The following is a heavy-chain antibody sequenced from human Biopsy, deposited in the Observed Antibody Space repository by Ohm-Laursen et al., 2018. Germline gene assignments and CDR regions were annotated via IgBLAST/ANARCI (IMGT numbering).Heavy chain of an antibody. Sequence: SDTLSLTCTVTDGSISNIINYWGWIRQSPGKGLEWIGEINHRGFTSNNPSLKSRVTISVDTSKNQFSLKLGSVTAADTAVYYCAKNLAVSSYALDIWGQGTMVTVSS. V-gene: IGHV4-39*07. CDR3: AKNLAVSSYALDI. D-gene: IGHD2/OR15-2a*01. J-gene: IGHJ3*02. CDR2: INHRGFT. CDR1: DGSISNIINY.